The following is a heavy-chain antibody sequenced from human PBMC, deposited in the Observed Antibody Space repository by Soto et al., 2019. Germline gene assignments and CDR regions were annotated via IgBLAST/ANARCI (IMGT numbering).Heavy chain of an antibody. CDR3: ANCRISSEYYTYMDV. D-gene: IGHD6-6*01. J-gene: IGHJ6*03. CDR2: ISASGGST. V-gene: IGHV3-23*01. CDR1: GFTFSSYA. Sequence: EVQLLESGGDLIQPGGSLRLSCAASGFTFSSYAMSWVRQAPGKGLEWVSSISASGGSTYYADSVKGRFAISRDNSKNTLNLQMNRLRAEHTAVYYGANCRISSEYYTYMDVWGKGTTVTVSS.